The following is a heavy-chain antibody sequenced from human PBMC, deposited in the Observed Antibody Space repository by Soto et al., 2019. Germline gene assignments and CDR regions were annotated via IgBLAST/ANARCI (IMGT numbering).Heavy chain of an antibody. CDR3: ARGAEGWNDPGAFDI. CDR2: ISSSSSYI. V-gene: IGHV3-21*01. D-gene: IGHD1-1*01. CDR1: GFTFSSYS. Sequence: ESGGGLVKPGGSLRLSCAASGFTFSSYSMNWVRQAPGKGLEWVSSISSSSSYIYYADSVKGRFTISRDNAKNSLYLQMNSLRAEDTAVYYGARGAEGWNDPGAFDIWGQGTMVTVSS. J-gene: IGHJ3*02.